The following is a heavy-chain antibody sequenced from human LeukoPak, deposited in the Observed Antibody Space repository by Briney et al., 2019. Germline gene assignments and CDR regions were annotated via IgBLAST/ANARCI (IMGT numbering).Heavy chain of an antibody. Sequence: SETLSLTCTVSGDSIGNYYWSWIRQHPGKGLEWIGYTYYSGSTYYNPSLKSRVTISVDTSKNQFSLKLSSVTAADTAVYYCARDRPDIVVVPDASGGMDVWGQGTTVTVSS. J-gene: IGHJ6*02. CDR1: GDSIGNYY. CDR2: TYYSGST. D-gene: IGHD2-2*01. V-gene: IGHV4-31*03. CDR3: ARDRPDIVVVPDASGGMDV.